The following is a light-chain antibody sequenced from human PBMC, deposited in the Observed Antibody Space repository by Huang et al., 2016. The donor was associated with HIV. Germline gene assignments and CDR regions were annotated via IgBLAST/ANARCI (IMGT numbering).Light chain of an antibody. CDR3: QHYHDWPPLA. CDR2: CAS. J-gene: IGKJ4*01. Sequence: EIVMTQSPATLSVSPGERATLSCRASQNIRTNVAWYQQKRGQPPRLLIYCASTRAAGIPARFSGSGSGTEFTLILTSLQSEDFAVYYCQHYHDWPPLAFGGGTKVEIK. V-gene: IGKV3-15*01. CDR1: QNIRTN.